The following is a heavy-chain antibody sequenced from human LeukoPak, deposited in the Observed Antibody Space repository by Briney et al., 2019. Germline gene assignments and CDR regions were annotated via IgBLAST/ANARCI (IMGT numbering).Heavy chain of an antibody. CDR1: GFTFSSYS. CDR2: ISSSSSTI. V-gene: IGHV3-48*01. Sequence: QTGGSLRLSCAASGFTFSSYSMNWVRQAPGKGLEWVSYISSSSSTIYYADSVKGRFTISRDNAKNSLYLQMNSLRAEDTAVYYCARDPPVVVVPADDLDEFDYWGQGTLVTVSS. CDR3: ARDPPVVVVPADDLDEFDY. D-gene: IGHD2-2*01. J-gene: IGHJ4*02.